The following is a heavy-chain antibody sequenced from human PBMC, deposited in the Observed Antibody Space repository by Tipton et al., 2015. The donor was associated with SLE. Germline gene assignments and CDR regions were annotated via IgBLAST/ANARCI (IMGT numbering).Heavy chain of an antibody. V-gene: IGHV4-39*07. J-gene: IGHJ2*01. Sequence: LRLSCTVSGGSISSSSYYWGWIRQPPGKGLEWIGSIYYSGSTYYNPSLKSRVTISVDTSKNQFSLKLSSATAADTAVYYCARGPLPDLWGRGTLVTVSS. CDR1: GGSISSSSYY. CDR2: IYYSGST. CDR3: ARGPLPDL.